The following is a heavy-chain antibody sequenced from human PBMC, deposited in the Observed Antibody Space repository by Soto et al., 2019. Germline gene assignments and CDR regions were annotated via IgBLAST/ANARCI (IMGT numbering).Heavy chain of an antibody. D-gene: IGHD6-13*01. J-gene: IGHJ1*01. Sequence: PGGSLRLSCAASGFTFSSYGMHWVRQAPGKGLEWVAVIWYDGSNKYYADSVKGRFTISRDNSKNTLYLQMNSLRAEDTAVYYCARWKYSSSEWDPWASLEYFPHWGQGTLVTVSS. CDR2: IWYDGSNK. CDR3: ARWKYSSSEWDPWASLEYFPH. V-gene: IGHV3-33*01. CDR1: GFTFSSYG.